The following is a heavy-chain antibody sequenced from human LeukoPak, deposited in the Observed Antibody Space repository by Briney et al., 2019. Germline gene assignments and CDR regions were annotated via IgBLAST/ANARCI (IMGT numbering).Heavy chain of an antibody. V-gene: IGHV1-2*02. D-gene: IGHD6-13*01. CDR1: GYSFTGYY. CDR2: INPNSGGT. Sequence: ASLKVSCKASGYSFTGYYMNWVRQAPGQGLEWMGWINPNSGGTNYAQKFQGRVTMTRDTSISTAYMELRKLRSDDTAVYYCARSYSSSYYWFDHWGQGTLVTVSS. J-gene: IGHJ5*02. CDR3: ARSYSSSYYWFDH.